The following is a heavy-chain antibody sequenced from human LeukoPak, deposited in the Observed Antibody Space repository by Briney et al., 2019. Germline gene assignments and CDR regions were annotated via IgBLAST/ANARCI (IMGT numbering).Heavy chain of an antibody. CDR3: ASFYRGYSYGVGYYGMDV. Sequence: GGSLRLSCAASGFTFSDHYMDWVRQAPGKGLEWVAVISYDGSNKYYADSVKGRFTISRDNSKNTLYLQMNSLRAEDTAVYYCASFYRGYSYGVGYYGMDVWGQGTTVTVSS. V-gene: IGHV3-30-3*01. D-gene: IGHD5-18*01. J-gene: IGHJ6*02. CDR1: GFTFSDHY. CDR2: ISYDGSNK.